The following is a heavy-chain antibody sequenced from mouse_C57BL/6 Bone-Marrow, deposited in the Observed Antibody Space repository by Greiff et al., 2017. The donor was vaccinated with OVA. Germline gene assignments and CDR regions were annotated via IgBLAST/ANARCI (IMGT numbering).Heavy chain of an antibody. D-gene: IGHD1-1*01. CDR2: ISYDGSN. CDR3: ARGRYYGSSPAWFAY. CDR1: GYSITSGYY. Sequence: EVKLVESGPGLVKPSQSLSLTCSVTGYSITSGYYWNWIRQFPGNKLEWMGYISYDGSNNYNPSLKNRISITRDTSKNQFFLKLNSLTTEDTATYYCARGRYYGSSPAWFAYWGQGTLVTVSA. V-gene: IGHV3-6*01. J-gene: IGHJ3*01.